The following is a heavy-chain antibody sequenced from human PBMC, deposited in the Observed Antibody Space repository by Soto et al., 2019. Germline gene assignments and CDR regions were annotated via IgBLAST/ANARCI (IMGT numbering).Heavy chain of an antibody. CDR3: ARDLFAGGDWFDP. Sequence: EASLKVSCKSSGYTFTSYGISWVRQAPGQGLEWMGWISAYNGNTNYAQKLQGRVTMTTDTSTSTAYMELRSLRSDDTAVYYCARDLFAGGDWFDPWGQGTLVTVSS. D-gene: IGHD3-10*01. CDR1: GYTFTSYG. CDR2: ISAYNGNT. J-gene: IGHJ5*02. V-gene: IGHV1-18*01.